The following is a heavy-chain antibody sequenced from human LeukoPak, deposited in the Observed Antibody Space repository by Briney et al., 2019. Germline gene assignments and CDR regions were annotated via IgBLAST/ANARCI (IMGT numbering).Heavy chain of an antibody. CDR1: GFTFSSYW. D-gene: IGHD3-22*01. J-gene: IGHJ4*02. Sequence: GGSLRLSCAAAGFTFSSYWMHWVRQAPGKGLVWVSRINSDGSSTSYADSVKGRFTISRDNAKNTLYLQMNSLRAEDTAVYYCAVDSSGYYSMVYWGQGTLVTVSS. CDR3: AVDSSGYYSMVY. CDR2: INSDGSST. V-gene: IGHV3-74*01.